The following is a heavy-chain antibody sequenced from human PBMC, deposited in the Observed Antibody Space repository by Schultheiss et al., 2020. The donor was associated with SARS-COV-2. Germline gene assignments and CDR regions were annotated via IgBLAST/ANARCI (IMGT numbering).Heavy chain of an antibody. CDR1: GGSISRGSYY. CDR2: IFASGST. J-gene: IGHJ6*02. V-gene: IGHV4-61*02. CDR3: AREVLYYYDSSGYYVPYYYYGMDV. D-gene: IGHD3-22*01. Sequence: SETLSLTCTVSGGSISRGSYYWTWVRQPAGKGLEWIGRIFASGSTHYNPSLKSRVTMSVDTSKNQFFLNLTSVTAADTAVYYCAREVLYYYDSSGYYVPYYYYGMDVWGQGTTVTVSS.